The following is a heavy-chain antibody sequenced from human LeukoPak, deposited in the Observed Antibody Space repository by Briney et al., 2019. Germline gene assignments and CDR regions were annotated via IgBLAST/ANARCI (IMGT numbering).Heavy chain of an antibody. V-gene: IGHV3-30*18. D-gene: IGHD1-26*01. CDR1: GFTFSSYD. CDR2: ISYDGSNK. J-gene: IGHJ4*02. Sequence: GGPLRLSCAASGFTFSSYDMHCVRQAPGKGLEWVTVISYDGSNKYYGDSVKGRFTISRDNSKNTLYMKMNCLRAEDTAVYYCAKEGSKGDFDYWGQGTLVTVSS. CDR3: AKEGSKGDFDY.